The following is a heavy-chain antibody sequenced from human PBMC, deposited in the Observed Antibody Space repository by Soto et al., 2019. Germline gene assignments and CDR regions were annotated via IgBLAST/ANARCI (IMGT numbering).Heavy chain of an antibody. D-gene: IGHD3-10*01. Sequence: EVQLLESGGGLVQPGGSLRLSCAASGFTFSDYAMAWVRQAPGKGLEWVSTISGPGSGTYYADSVKGRFTISRDNSKNTVHLQMNSLRAEETAVYYCAKIAGGGWGQGTLVTVSS. J-gene: IGHJ4*02. CDR1: GFTFSDYA. CDR2: ISGPGSGT. V-gene: IGHV3-23*01. CDR3: AKIAGGG.